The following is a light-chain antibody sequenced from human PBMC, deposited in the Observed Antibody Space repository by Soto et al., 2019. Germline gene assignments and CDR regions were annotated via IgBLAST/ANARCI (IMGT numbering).Light chain of an antibody. CDR3: LQHNSYPLT. CDR1: QGISTY. Sequence: DIQMTQSPSAMSASVGDRVTITCRASQGISTYLAWFQQKPGEVPRRLIYAGSTLQSGVPSRFSGSGSGTELTLTISSLQSEDFATYYCLQHNSYPLTFGVGTKVEIK. V-gene: IGKV1-17*03. CDR2: AGS. J-gene: IGKJ4*01.